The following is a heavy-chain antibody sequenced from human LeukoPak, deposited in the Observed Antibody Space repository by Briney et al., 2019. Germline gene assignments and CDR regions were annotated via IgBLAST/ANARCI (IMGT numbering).Heavy chain of an antibody. CDR2: IWYDGSNK. Sequence: GGSLRLSCAASGFTFSSYGMHWVRQAPGKGLEWMAVIWYDGSNKYYADSVKGRFTISRDNSNNTLYLQMNSLRAEDTAVYYCARDPYYYGSGIWGYFDYWGQGTLVTVSS. J-gene: IGHJ4*02. CDR3: ARDPYYYGSGIWGYFDY. V-gene: IGHV3-33*01. CDR1: GFTFSSYG. D-gene: IGHD3-10*01.